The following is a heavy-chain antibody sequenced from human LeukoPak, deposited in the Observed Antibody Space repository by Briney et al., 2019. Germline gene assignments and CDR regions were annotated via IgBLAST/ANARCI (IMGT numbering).Heavy chain of an antibody. CDR1: GFTFSSYA. D-gene: IGHD3-22*01. J-gene: IGHJ4*02. V-gene: IGHV3-33*01. Sequence: GGSLRLSCAASGFTFSSYAMYWVRQAPGKGLEWVTNIWYDGSNKYYADSVKGRFTISRDNSKNTLYLQMNSLRAEDTAVYYCARGLFNYDNSGLSYWGQGTRVTVSS. CDR2: IWYDGSNK. CDR3: ARGLFNYDNSGLSY.